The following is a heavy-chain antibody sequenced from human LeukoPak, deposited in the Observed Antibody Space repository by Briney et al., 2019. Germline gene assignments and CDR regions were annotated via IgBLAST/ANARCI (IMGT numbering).Heavy chain of an antibody. V-gene: IGHV3-48*03. CDR1: GFTFSSYE. D-gene: IGHD1-26*01. CDR3: VKDIGSGSYRYGGYFDY. Sequence: PGGSLRLSCAASGFTFSSYEMNWVRQAPGKGLEWVSYISSSGSTIYYADSVKGRFTISRDNAKNSLYLQMNSLRAEDMALYYCVKDIGSGSYRYGGYFDYWGQGTLVTVSS. J-gene: IGHJ4*02. CDR2: ISSSGSTI.